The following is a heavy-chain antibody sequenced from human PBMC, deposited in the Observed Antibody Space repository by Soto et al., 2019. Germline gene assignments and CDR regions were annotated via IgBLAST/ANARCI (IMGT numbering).Heavy chain of an antibody. D-gene: IGHD2-15*01. CDR1: GGTFSSYA. J-gene: IGHJ6*02. Sequence: QVQLVQSGAEVKKPGSSVKVSCKASGGTFSSYAIRWVRQAPGQGLEWIGGIIPNFGTANYAQKFQGRVTITVDQSTSTVYMELSSLRSEDTAVYFCARDGGWRRSYFYYYGMAVWGQGTTVTACS. V-gene: IGHV1-69*01. CDR2: IIPNFGTA. CDR3: ARDGGWRRSYFYYYGMAV.